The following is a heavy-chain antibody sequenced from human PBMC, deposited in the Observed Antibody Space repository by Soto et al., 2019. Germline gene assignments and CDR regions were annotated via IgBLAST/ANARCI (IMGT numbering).Heavy chain of an antibody. D-gene: IGHD3-10*01. CDR3: ARNGETFDP. CDR2: ISTSGNIK. J-gene: IGHJ5*02. CDR1: GFTFSDYD. V-gene: IGHV3-11*01. Sequence: QVQLVESGGGLVKPGGSLRLSCAASGFTFSDYDMTWIRQAAGKGLEWVSYISTSGNIKYYAESVEGRFTISRDNAKNSLYLQMNSLRADDTAVYFCARNGETFDPWGQGTLVTVSS.